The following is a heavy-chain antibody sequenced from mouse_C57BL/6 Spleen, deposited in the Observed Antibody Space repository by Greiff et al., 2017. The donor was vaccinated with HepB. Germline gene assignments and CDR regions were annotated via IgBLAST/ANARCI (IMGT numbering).Heavy chain of an antibody. D-gene: IGHD2-13*01. CDR1: GYSITSGYY. V-gene: IGHV3-6*01. Sequence: EVQLQESGPGLVKPSQSLSLTCSVTGYSITSGYYWNWIRQFPGNKLEWMGYISYDGSNNYNPSLKNRISITRDTSKNQFFLKLNSVTTEDTATYYCARGGDYVGGLYWYFDVWGTGTTVTVSS. CDR2: ISYDGSN. CDR3: ARGGDYVGGLYWYFDV. J-gene: IGHJ1*03.